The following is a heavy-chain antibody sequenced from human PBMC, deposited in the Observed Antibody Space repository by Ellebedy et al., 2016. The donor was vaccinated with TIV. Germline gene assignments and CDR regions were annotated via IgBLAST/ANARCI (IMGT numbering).Heavy chain of an antibody. CDR3: ATAGYSGSYYSAFDI. CDR1: GYTFTGYY. J-gene: IGHJ3*02. Sequence: ASVKVSCKASGYTFTGYYMHWVRQAPGKGLEWMGGFDPEDGETIYAQKFQGRVTMTEDTSTDTAYMELSSLRSEDTAVYYCATAGYSGSYYSAFDIWGQGTMVTVSS. CDR2: FDPEDGET. D-gene: IGHD1-26*01. V-gene: IGHV1-24*01.